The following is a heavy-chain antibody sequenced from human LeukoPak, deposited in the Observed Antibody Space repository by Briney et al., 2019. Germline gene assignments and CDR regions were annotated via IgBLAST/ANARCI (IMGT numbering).Heavy chain of an antibody. CDR2: IYTGGST. V-gene: IGHV3-53*01. J-gene: IGHJ4*02. Sequence: QPGGSLRLSCAASGFTVSSSYTNWVRQAPGKGREWVSVIYTGGSTHYADSVKGRFTISRDNSKNTLYLQMNSLRAEDTAVYYCARDANKKNYFDCWGQGTLVTVSS. CDR3: ARDANKKNYFDC. D-gene: IGHD2/OR15-2a*01. CDR1: GFTVSSSY.